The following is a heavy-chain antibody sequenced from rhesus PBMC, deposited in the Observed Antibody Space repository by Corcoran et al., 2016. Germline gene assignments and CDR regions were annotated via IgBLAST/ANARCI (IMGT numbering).Heavy chain of an antibody. CDR1: GGSLSSSY. CDR3: AREGRSGSWDFDY. D-gene: IGHD6-25*01. V-gene: IGHV4-169*02. Sequence: QLQLQESGPGLVKPSETLSVTCAVSGGSLSSSYWSWIRQAPGKGLGGMWYIYGSGSSPNYNPPLKRPCTLSVDTSKNQRSLKLSSVTTADTAVYYWAREGRSGSWDFDYWGQGVLVTVSS. CDR2: IYGSGSSP. J-gene: IGHJ4*01.